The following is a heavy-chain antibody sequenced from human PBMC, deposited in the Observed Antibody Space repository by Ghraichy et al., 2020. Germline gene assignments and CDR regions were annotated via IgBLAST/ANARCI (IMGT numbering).Heavy chain of an antibody. CDR1: GFTFGDYA. J-gene: IGHJ4*02. CDR2: IRSKAYGGTT. V-gene: IGHV3-49*04. D-gene: IGHD6-19*01. CDR3: TRAGGSSGWPYYFDY. Sequence: GGSLRLSCTASGFTFGDYAMSWVRQAPGKGLEWVGFIRSKAYGGTTEYAASVKGRFTISRDDSKSIAYLQMNSLKTEDTAVYYCTRAGGSSGWPYYFDYWGQGTLVTVSS.